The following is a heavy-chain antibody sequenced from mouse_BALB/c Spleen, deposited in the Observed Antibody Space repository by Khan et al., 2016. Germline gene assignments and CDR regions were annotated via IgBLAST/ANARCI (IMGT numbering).Heavy chain of an antibody. CDR1: GFAFSSYD. J-gene: IGHJ2*01. D-gene: IGHD1-2*01. V-gene: IGHV5-12-1*01. CDR3: ARHLMTTATYFDY. Sequence: EVELVESGGGLVKPGGSLKLSCAASGFAFSSYDMSWVRQTPEKRLEWVAYISSGGGSTYYPDTVKGRFTISRDNAKNTLYLQMSSLKSEDTAMYYCARHLMTTATYFDYWGQGTTLTGSS. CDR2: ISSGGGST.